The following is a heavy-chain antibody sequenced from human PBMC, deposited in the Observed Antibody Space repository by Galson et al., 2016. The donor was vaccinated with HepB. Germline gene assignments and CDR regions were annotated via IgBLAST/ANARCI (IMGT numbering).Heavy chain of an antibody. J-gene: IGHJ4*02. CDR3: ARNFSDGRCHYIDY. Sequence: SLRLSCAASGFTFSDYYMDWVRQAPGKGLEWVGRSRDRAHSYTTEYATSVKGRFVISRDESENSLYLQMNSLKTEDTAVYYCARNFSDGRCHYIDYWGQGTLVTVSS. V-gene: IGHV3-72*01. CDR1: GFTFSDYY. CDR2: SRDRAHSYTT. D-gene: IGHD3-22*01.